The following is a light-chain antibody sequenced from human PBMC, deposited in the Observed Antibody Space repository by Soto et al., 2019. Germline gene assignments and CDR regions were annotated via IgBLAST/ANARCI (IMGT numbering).Light chain of an antibody. CDR1: QSVSNDF. CDR2: GAS. Sequence: DIVLTQAPGTLSLPPGERATLSCRASQSVSNDFLAWYQQKPGQAPRLLIYGASTRATDVPDRFSGSGSGADFTHSISRLEPEDFAVYYCQQYGSSPPRTFGQGTKVDIK. CDR3: QQYGSSPPRT. J-gene: IGKJ1*01. V-gene: IGKV3-20*01.